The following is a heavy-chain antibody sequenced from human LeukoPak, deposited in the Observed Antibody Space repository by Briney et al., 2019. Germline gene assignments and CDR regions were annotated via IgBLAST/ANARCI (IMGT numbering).Heavy chain of an antibody. J-gene: IGHJ6*02. V-gene: IGHV3-66*03. Sequence: GGSLRLSCAASGFTASNNFMSWVRQAPGKGLEWVSTIHSRGRTFHADSVKGRFTISRDNSRSTLYLQMNSLRPEDTAIYYCAREGYYGSGSPPSLYFDVWGQGTTVTVSS. D-gene: IGHD3-10*01. CDR2: IHSRGRT. CDR3: AREGYYGSGSPPSLYFDV. CDR1: GFTASNNF.